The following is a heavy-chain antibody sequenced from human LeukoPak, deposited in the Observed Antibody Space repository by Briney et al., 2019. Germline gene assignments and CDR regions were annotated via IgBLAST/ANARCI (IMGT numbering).Heavy chain of an antibody. CDR1: GFTFSSYA. D-gene: IGHD5-12*01. CDR3: AKDPVNPDGGYSGYDQGVFDY. Sequence: GGSLRLSCAASGFTFSSYAMSWVRQAPGKGLEWVSAISGSGGSTYYADSVKGRFTISRDNSKNTLYLQMNSLRAEDTAVYYCAKDPVNPDGGYSGYDQGVFDYWGQGTLVTVSS. J-gene: IGHJ4*02. CDR2: ISGSGGST. V-gene: IGHV3-23*01.